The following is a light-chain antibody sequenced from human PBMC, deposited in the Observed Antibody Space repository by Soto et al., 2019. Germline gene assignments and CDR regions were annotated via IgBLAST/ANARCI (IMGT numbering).Light chain of an antibody. Sequence: EIVLTQSPGTLSLSPGERATLSCRASQSVSSSYLAWYQQKPGQAPRLLIYGASSRATGIPDRFSGSGSRTDFTLTISRLDPEDSAVYYCQQYGNSPITFGQGTRLEIK. CDR1: QSVSSSY. CDR3: QQYGNSPIT. CDR2: GAS. J-gene: IGKJ5*01. V-gene: IGKV3-20*01.